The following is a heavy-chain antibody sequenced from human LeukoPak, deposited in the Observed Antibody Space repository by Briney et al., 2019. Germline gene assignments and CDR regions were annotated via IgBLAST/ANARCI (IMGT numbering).Heavy chain of an antibody. J-gene: IGHJ5*02. CDR3: ARETSITIFGVVIRFFDP. CDR1: GFTFSSYA. CDR2: ISYDGSNK. V-gene: IGHV3-30-3*01. Sequence: GGSLRLSCAASGFTFSSYAMHWVRQAPGKGLEWVAVISYDGSNKYYADSVKGRFTISRDNSKNTLYLQMNGLRAEDTAVYYCARETSITIFGVVIRFFDPWGQGTLVTVSS. D-gene: IGHD3-3*01.